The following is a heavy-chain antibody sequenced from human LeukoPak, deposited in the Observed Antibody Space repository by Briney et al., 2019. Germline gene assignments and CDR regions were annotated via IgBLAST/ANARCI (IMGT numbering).Heavy chain of an antibody. CDR1: GFTFSSYG. D-gene: IGHD3-3*01. CDR2: IWYDGSNK. V-gene: IGHV3-33*01. J-gene: IGHJ5*02. CDR3: ARVPPGRIFGKFDP. Sequence: PGRSLRLSCAASGFTFSSYGMHWVRQAPGKGLECVAVIWYDGSNKYYADSVKGRFTISRDNSKNTLYLQMNSLRAEDTAVYYCARVPPGRIFGKFDPWGQGTLVTVSS.